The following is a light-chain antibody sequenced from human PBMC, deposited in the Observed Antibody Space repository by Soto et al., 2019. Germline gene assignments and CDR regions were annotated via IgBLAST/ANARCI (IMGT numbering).Light chain of an antibody. J-gene: IGLJ3*02. CDR2: EVS. V-gene: IGLV2-14*01. CDR1: SSDVGGYNY. Sequence: QSALTQPASVSGSHGHSITISCTGTSSDVGGYNYVSWYQQHPGKAPKLMIYEVSNRPSGVSNRFSGSKSGNTASLTISGLQAEDEADYYCSSYTSSSTLEVFGGGTKLTVL. CDR3: SSYTSSSTLEV.